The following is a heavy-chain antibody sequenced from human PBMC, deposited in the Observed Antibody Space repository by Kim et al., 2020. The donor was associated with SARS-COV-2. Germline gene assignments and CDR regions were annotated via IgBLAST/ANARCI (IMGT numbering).Heavy chain of an antibody. CDR3: ARDRVVPARGGFDY. D-gene: IGHD2-2*01. J-gene: IGHJ4*02. CDR2: ISSSSSYI. Sequence: GGSLRLSCAASGFTFISYSMNWVRQAPGKGLEWVSSISSSSSYIYYADSVKGRFTISRDNAKNSLYLQMNSLRAEDTAVYYCARDRVVPARGGFDYWGQGTLVTVSS. V-gene: IGHV3-21*01. CDR1: GFTFISYS.